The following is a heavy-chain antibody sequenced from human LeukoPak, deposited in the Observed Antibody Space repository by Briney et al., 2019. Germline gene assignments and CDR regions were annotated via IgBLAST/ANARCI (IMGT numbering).Heavy chain of an antibody. V-gene: IGHV3-7*01. CDR1: GFTFSSYW. D-gene: IGHD6-6*01. CDR2: IKQDGSEK. J-gene: IGHJ5*02. CDR3: ARGKIWYIAARPGTWFDP. Sequence: GGSLRLSCAASGFTFSSYWMSWVRQAPGKGLEWVANIKQDGSEKYYVDSVKGRFTISRDNAKNSLYLQMNSLRAEDTAVYYCARGKIWYIAARPGTWFDPWGQGTLVTVSS.